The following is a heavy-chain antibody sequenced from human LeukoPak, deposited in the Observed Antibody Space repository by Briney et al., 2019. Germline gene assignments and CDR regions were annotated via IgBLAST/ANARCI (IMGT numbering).Heavy chain of an antibody. CDR2: INPNSGGT. V-gene: IGHV1-2*02. CDR3: ARGRAVAVPLGY. Sequence: ASVKVSCKASGYTFTGYYMHWVRQAPGQGLEWMGWINPNSGGTNYAQKFQGRVTMTTDTSTSTAYMELRSLRSDDTAVYYCARGRAVAVPLGYWGQGTLVTVSS. D-gene: IGHD6-19*01. J-gene: IGHJ4*02. CDR1: GYTFTGYY.